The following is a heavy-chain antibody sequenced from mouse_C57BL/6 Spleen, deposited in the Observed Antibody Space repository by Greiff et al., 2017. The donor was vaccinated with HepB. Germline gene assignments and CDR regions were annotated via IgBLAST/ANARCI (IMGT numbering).Heavy chain of an antibody. J-gene: IGHJ3*01. D-gene: IGHD2-4*01. Sequence: QVQLQQPGTELVKPGASVKLSCKASGYTFSSYWMHWVKQRPGQGLEWIGNINPSNGGTNYNEKFKSKATLTVDKSSSTAYMQLSSLTSEDSAVYYCAGYDYDDGGFAYWGQGTLVTVSA. CDR3: AGYDYDDGGFAY. CDR2: INPSNGGT. V-gene: IGHV1-53*01. CDR1: GYTFSSYW.